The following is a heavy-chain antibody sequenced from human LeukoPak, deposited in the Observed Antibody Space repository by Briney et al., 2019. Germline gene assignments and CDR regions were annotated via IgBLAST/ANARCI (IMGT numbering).Heavy chain of an antibody. D-gene: IGHD3-22*01. Sequence: PGRSLRLSCAASGFTFSGYAMHWVRQAPGKGLEWVALISYDGSNKYYADSVKGRFTISRDNSKNTLYLQLNSLRVEDTAVYYCARAQDSSGQSFLDYWGQGTLVTVSS. J-gene: IGHJ4*02. CDR2: ISYDGSNK. CDR3: ARAQDSSGQSFLDY. CDR1: GFTFSGYA. V-gene: IGHV3-30-3*01.